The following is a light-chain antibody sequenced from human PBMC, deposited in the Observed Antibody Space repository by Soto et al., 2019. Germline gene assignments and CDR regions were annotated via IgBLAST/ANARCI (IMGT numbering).Light chain of an antibody. Sequence: QSVLPQPASVSGSPGQSITISCTGTSSDVGGYNYVSWYQQHPGKAPKLMIYEVSNRPSGVSNRFSGSKSGNTASLTISGLQAEDEADYYCSSNTSSSTHVFGLGTKVTV. CDR3: SSNTSSSTHV. V-gene: IGLV2-14*01. J-gene: IGLJ1*01. CDR1: SSDVGGYNY. CDR2: EVS.